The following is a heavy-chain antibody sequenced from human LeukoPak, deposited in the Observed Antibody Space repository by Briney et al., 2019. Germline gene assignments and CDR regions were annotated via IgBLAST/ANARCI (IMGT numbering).Heavy chain of an antibody. CDR3: AKRQGPNSGSYDYFDP. CDR1: GGSVISYY. CDR2: IHSNGYT. J-gene: IGHJ5*02. D-gene: IGHD1-26*01. V-gene: IGHV4-4*09. Sequence: SETLSLTCTVSGGSVISYYWSWIRQPPGQGLEWIAYIHSNGYTNYNPSLKSRVTISVDTSKNQFTLTVTSVTAADTAVYYCAKRQGPNSGSYDYFDPWGQGTLVTLSS.